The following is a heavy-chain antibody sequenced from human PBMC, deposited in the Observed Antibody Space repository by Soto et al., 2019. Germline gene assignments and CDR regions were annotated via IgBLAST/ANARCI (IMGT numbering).Heavy chain of an antibody. CDR1: GFTFTNVA. CDR2: ITDSGGRT. Sequence: EVQLLESGGGLVQPGGSLRLSCAASGFTFTNVAMTWVRQAPGKGLEWVSTITDSGGRTDYADSVKGRFTISRDNSKSTLYLQMNTLRADDTAVYYCAKLYWNPRYFDYWGQGALVTISS. CDR3: AKLYWNPRYFDY. J-gene: IGHJ4*02. V-gene: IGHV3-23*01. D-gene: IGHD1-1*01.